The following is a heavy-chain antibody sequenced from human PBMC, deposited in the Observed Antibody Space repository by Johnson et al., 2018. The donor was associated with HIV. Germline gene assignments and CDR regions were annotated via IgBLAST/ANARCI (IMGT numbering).Heavy chain of an antibody. V-gene: IGHV3-30*14. D-gene: IGHD3-22*01. CDR3: ARRFFDSSSFDM. J-gene: IGHJ3*02. Sequence: QVQLVESGGGVAQPGTSLRLSCAASGFTFSSHPMNWVRQAPGKGLEWVAVISYDGRNEYSGDSAKGRFTISRDNSKTTLFFQMNSLSTDVTAVYFCARRFFDSSSFDMWGQGTMVTVSS. CDR1: GFTFSSHP. CDR2: ISYDGRNE.